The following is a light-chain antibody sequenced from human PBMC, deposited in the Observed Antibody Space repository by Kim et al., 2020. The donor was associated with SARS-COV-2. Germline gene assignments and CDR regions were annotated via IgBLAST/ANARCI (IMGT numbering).Light chain of an antibody. J-gene: IGKJ4*01. Sequence: LSPGDTSPFSSRAIQSVSINLAWYHHTPGQAPKLLIYDAFTRATGIPARFSGSRSGTEFTLTISGLQSEDFAVYYCQQYNNWPLTFGGGTKVDIK. CDR2: DAF. CDR1: QSVSIN. CDR3: QQYNNWPLT. V-gene: IGKV3-15*01.